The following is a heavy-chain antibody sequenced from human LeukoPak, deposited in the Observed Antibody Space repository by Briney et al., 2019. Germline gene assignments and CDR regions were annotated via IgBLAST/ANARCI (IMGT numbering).Heavy chain of an antibody. J-gene: IGHJ4*02. CDR3: ARSHNDFGDAY. CDR1: GGTFSYYA. Sequence: SVKVSCKASGGTFSYYAISWVRQAPGQGLEWMGRIIPILGITNYAQKFQGRVTITADKSTSTAYMELSSLRSEDTAVYYCARSHNDFGDAYWGQGSLVTVSS. D-gene: IGHD3-3*01. V-gene: IGHV1-69*04. CDR2: IIPILGIT.